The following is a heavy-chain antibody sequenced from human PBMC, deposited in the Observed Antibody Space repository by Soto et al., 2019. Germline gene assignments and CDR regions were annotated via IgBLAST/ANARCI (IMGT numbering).Heavy chain of an antibody. CDR1: DGSISSSSYY. CDR2: IYYSGST. D-gene: IGHD6-13*01. J-gene: IGHJ4*02. CDR3: ASGYSSSWYSPLDY. V-gene: IGHV4-39*01. Sequence: SETMFLTCTVADGSISSSSYYWGWIRQPPGKGLEWIGSIYYSGSTYYNPSLKSRVTISVDTSKNQFSLKLSSVTAADTAVYYCASGYSSSWYSPLDYWGQGTLVTVSS.